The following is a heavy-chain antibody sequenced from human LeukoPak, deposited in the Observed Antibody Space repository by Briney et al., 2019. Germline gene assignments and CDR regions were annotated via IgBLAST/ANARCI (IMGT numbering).Heavy chain of an antibody. CDR2: ISAYNGNT. D-gene: IGHD2-15*01. V-gene: IGHV1-18*01. J-gene: IGHJ4*02. CDR3: AKQLGYCSDGSCYFPY. Sequence: ASVKVFCKASGYTFTSYGISWVRQAPGQGLEWMGWISAYNGNTNYAQKLQGRVTMTTDTSTSTAYMELRSLRSDDTAVYYCAKQLGYCSDGSCYFPYWGQGTLVTVSS. CDR1: GYTFTSYG.